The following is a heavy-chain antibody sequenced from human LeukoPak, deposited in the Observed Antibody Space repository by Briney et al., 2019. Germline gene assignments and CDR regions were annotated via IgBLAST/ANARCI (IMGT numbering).Heavy chain of an antibody. CDR1: GGSFSGCY. D-gene: IGHD6-6*01. CDR3: ARAKLVGWFDP. Sequence: SETLSLTCAVYGGSFSGCYWSWIRQPPGKGLEWIGEINHSGSTNYNPSLKSRVTISVDTSKNQFSLKLSSVTAADTAVYYCARAKLVGWFDPWGQGTLVTVSS. CDR2: INHSGST. J-gene: IGHJ5*02. V-gene: IGHV4-34*01.